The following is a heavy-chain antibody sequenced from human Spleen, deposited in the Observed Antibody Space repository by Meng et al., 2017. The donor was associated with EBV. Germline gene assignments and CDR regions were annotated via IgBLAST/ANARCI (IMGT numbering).Heavy chain of an antibody. Sequence: QLELQGSGPGLVKPSGTLSLTCAVSGDSISRNNCWSWIRQPPGKGLEWIAEICHSISTNYNPSLKSRATISADRSKNLLSLMLSSVTAADTAVYYCAKTMGATAPGYWGQGTLVTVSS. D-gene: IGHD1-26*01. CDR3: AKTMGATAPGY. CDR2: ICHSIST. CDR1: GDSISRNNC. V-gene: IGHV4-4*02. J-gene: IGHJ4*02.